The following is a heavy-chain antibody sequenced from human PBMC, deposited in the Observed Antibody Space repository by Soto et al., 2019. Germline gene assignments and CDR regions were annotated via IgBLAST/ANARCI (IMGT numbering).Heavy chain of an antibody. V-gene: IGHV4-59*01. D-gene: IGHD4-17*01. J-gene: IGHJ4*02. CDR3: ATLTTVTTKFDF. CDR2: IHYNGNT. CDR1: GGSISSYY. Sequence: PSETLSLTCTVSGGSISSYYWSWIRQPPGKGLEWIGYIHYNGNTNYNPSLKSRVAISVDTSENQFSLTLSSVAAADTAVYSCATLTTVTTKFDFWGQGTLVTVSS.